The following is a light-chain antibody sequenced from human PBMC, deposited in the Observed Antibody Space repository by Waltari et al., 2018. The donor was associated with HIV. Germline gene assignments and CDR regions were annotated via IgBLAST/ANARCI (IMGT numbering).Light chain of an antibody. CDR1: QSVGSY. V-gene: IGKV3-20*01. CDR2: GAS. Sequence: ENVLTQSPGTLSFSPGERATLSCRTNQSVGSYLAWYQQKPGQAPRLLICGASSRATGIPDRFSGRGSGTDLTLIISRVEPEGFAVYYCQQFGGSQTFGQGTKVEIK. CDR3: QQFGGSQT. J-gene: IGKJ1*01.